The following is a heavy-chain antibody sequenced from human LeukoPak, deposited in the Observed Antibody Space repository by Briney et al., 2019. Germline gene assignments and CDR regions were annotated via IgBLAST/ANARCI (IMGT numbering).Heavy chain of an antibody. J-gene: IGHJ4*02. Sequence: SETLSLTCAVSGGSITTYPWSWVRQPAGKGLEWIGRLSTRGTTNYNPSLKGRLTMSVDTSENQFYLSLSSVTAADTAVYYCAREAMTGLYFFDSWGQGTLVTVSS. CDR2: LSTRGTT. D-gene: IGHD3-9*01. CDR3: AREAMTGLYFFDS. CDR1: GGSITTYP. V-gene: IGHV4-4*07.